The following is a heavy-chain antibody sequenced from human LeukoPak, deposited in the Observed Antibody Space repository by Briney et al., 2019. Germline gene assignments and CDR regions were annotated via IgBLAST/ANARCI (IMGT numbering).Heavy chain of an antibody. CDR3: ARYPFDGYNYYFDY. V-gene: IGHV4-59*01. Sequence: PSETLSLTGTVSGASISSYYWSWIRQPPGKGLEWIGYIYYSGSSNYNPSLRSRVTISVDTSKNQFSLKLSSVTAADTAVYYCARYPFDGYNYYFDYWGQGTLVTVSS. J-gene: IGHJ4*02. D-gene: IGHD5-24*01. CDR2: IYYSGSS. CDR1: GASISSYY.